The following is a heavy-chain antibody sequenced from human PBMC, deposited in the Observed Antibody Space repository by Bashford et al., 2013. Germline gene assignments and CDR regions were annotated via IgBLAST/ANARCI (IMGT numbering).Heavy chain of an antibody. CDR2: IYSSGST. CDR3: ARLLYTHEVNNWFDP. V-gene: IGHV4-39*01. J-gene: IGHJ5*02. Sequence: SSETLSLTCSVSGGSISSSIYYWGWIRQPPGEGLEWIGIIYSSGSTYYNPSLKSRVTISVDTSKNQFSLKMSSVTAADTAVYYCARLLYTHEVNNWFDPWGQGTLVTVSS. CDR1: GGSISSSIYY. D-gene: IGHD3-16*01.